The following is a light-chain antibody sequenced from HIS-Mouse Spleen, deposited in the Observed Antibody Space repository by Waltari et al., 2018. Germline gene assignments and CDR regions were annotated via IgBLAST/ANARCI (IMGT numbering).Light chain of an antibody. CDR2: RNN. CDR1: SSNIGRNY. CDR3: AAWDDSLSGHVV. Sequence: QSVLTQPPSASGTPGQRVTISCSGSSSNIGRNYVYWYQQLPGTAPKLLIYRNNQRPAGVPDRFSVSKSGTSAYLAISGLRSEDEADYYCAAWDDSLSGHVVFGGGTKLTVL. V-gene: IGLV1-47*01. J-gene: IGLJ2*01.